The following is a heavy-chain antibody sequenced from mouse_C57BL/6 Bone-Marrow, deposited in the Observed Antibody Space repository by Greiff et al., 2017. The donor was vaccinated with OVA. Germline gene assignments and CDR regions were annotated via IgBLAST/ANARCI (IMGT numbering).Heavy chain of an antibody. CDR3: AILYDSWFAY. CDR1: GFSLTSYG. J-gene: IGHJ3*01. V-gene: IGHV2-6*01. D-gene: IGHD2-3*01. Sequence: VMLVESGPGLVAPSQSLSITCTVSGFSLTSYGVDWVRQSPGKGLEWLGVIWGVGSTNYNSALKSRLSISKDNSKSQVFLKMNSLQTDDTAMYYCAILYDSWFAYWGQGTLVTVSA. CDR2: IWGVGST.